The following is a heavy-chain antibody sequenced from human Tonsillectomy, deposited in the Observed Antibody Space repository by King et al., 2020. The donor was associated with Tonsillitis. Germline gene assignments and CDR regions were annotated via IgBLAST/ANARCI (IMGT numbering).Heavy chain of an antibody. D-gene: IGHD3-16*02. Sequence: QLQESGPGLVKPSETLSLTCTVSGGSISSYYWSWIRQPPGKGLEWIGYIYYSGSTNYNPSLKSRVTISVETSKNQFSLKLSSVTAADTAVYYCAREESYRFDPWGQGTLVTVSS. CDR1: GGSISSYY. J-gene: IGHJ5*02. CDR2: IYYSGST. CDR3: AREESYRFDP. V-gene: IGHV4-59*01.